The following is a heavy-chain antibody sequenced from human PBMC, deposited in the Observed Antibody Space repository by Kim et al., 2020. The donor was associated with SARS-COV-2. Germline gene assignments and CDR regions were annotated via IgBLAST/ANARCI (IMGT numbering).Heavy chain of an antibody. D-gene: IGHD2-2*01. J-gene: IGHJ3*02. Sequence: SVKVSCKASGGTFSSYAISWVRQAPGQGLEWMGGIIPIFGTANYAQKFQGRVTITADESTSTAYMELSSLRSEDTAVYYCARGEEYCSSTSCYGDAFDIWGQGTMVTVSS. V-gene: IGHV1-69*13. CDR3: ARGEEYCSSTSCYGDAFDI. CDR2: IIPIFGTA. CDR1: GGTFSSYA.